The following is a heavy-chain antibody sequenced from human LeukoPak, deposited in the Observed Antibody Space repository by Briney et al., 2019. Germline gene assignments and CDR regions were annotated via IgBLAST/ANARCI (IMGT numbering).Heavy chain of an antibody. V-gene: IGHV4-30-2*01. J-gene: IGHJ4*02. CDR3: ARVRSGRDGYNYDY. CDR1: GGSISSGGYY. Sequence: SETLSLTCTVSGGSISSGGYYWSWIRQPPGKGLEWIGYIYHSGSTYYNPSLKSRVTISVDRSKNQFSLKLSSVTAADTAVYYCARVRSGRDGYNYDYWGQGTLVTVSS. D-gene: IGHD5-24*01. CDR2: IYHSGST.